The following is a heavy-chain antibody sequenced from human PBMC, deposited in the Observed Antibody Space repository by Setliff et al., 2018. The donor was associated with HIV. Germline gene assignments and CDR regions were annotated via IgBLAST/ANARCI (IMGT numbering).Heavy chain of an antibody. CDR3: AIGFGRSTWTYYYYYMDV. CDR2: IIPIFGTT. D-gene: IGHD6-13*01. J-gene: IGHJ6*03. Sequence: SVKVSCKASGGTFSSFGIIWVRQAPRQGLEWMGGIIPIFGTTNYAQKFQGRVTITADESTSTAYVEVSSLRSEDTAVYFCAIGFGRSTWTYYYYYMDVWGKGTTVTVSS. CDR1: GGTFSSFG. V-gene: IGHV1-69*13.